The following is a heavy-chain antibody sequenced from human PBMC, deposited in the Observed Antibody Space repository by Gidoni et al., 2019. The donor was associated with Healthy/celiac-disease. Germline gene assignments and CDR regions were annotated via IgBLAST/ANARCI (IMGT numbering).Heavy chain of an antibody. CDR1: GFTFSSYE. CDR3: ARSSPYSVGMDV. J-gene: IGHJ6*02. D-gene: IGHD3-10*02. V-gene: IGHV3-48*03. CDR2: ISSSGSTI. Sequence: EVQLVESGGGLVQPGGSLRLSCAASGFTFSSYEMNWVRQAPGKGLEWVSYISSSGSTIYYADSVKGRFTISRDNAKNSLYLQMNSLRAEDTAVYYCARSSPYSVGMDVWGQGTTVTVSS.